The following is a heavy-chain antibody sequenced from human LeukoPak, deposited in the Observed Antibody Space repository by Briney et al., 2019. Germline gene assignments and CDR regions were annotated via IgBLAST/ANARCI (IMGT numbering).Heavy chain of an antibody. V-gene: IGHV4-39*01. Sequence: PLETLSLTCTVSGDSISGSSYYWGWIRQPPGEGLEWSGSIYHNGNIYYNPSLKSRVSISVDTSKNQFSLKLSSVTAADTAVYYCARHDRRTWSHFDYWGQGTLVTVSS. CDR2: IYHNGNI. CDR3: ARHDRRTWSHFDY. J-gene: IGHJ4*02. D-gene: IGHD1-14*01. CDR1: GDSISGSSYY.